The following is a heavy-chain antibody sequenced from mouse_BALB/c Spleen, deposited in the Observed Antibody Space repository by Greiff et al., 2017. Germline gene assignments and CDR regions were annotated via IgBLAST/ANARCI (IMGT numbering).Heavy chain of an antibody. CDR3: DRTGRESFDY. CDR2: IWGDGST. J-gene: IGHJ2*01. Sequence: QVHVKQPGPGLVALSQSLSITCTVLGFSLTSYVVSWVRQPPGKGLEWLGVIWGDGSTNYHSALISRLSISKDNSKSQVFLRLNSLQTDDTATYYGDRTGRESFDYWGQGTTLTVSS. CDR1: GFSLTSYV. D-gene: IGHD4-1*01. V-gene: IGHV2-3*01.